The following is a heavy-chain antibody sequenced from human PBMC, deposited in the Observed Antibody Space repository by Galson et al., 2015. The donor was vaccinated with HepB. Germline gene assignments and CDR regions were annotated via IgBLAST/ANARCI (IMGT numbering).Heavy chain of an antibody. D-gene: IGHD2-21*02. J-gene: IGHJ4*02. CDR3: AKELRGDWRPSVGY. CDR1: GFTFSSYA. Sequence: SLRLSCAASGFTFSSYAMSWVRQAPGKGLEWVSAISGSGGSTYYADSVRGRFTISRDNSKNTLYLQMNSLRAEDTAVYYCAKELRGDWRPSVGYWGQGTLVTVSS. CDR2: ISGSGGST. V-gene: IGHV3-23*01.